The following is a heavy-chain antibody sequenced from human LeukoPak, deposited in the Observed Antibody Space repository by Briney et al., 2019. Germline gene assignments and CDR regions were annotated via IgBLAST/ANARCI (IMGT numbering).Heavy chain of an antibody. CDR1: GGSISSGSYY. D-gene: IGHD2-2*01. Sequence: TLSLTCTVSGGSISSGSYYWSWIRQPAGKGLEWIGRIYTSGSTNYNPSLKSRVTISVDTSKNQFSLKLSSVTAADTAVYYCARGVVVPAAIRYYYYGMDVWGQGTTVTVSS. V-gene: IGHV4-61*02. CDR2: IYTSGST. J-gene: IGHJ6*02. CDR3: ARGVVVPAAIRYYYYGMDV.